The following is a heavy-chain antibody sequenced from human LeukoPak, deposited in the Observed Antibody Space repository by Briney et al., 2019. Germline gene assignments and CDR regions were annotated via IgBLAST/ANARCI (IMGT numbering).Heavy chain of an antibody. CDR3: ARGTKWLRKKFDY. D-gene: IGHD5-12*01. CDR2: INHSGST. J-gene: IGHJ4*02. CDR1: GGSFSGYY. V-gene: IGHV4-34*01. Sequence: SETLSLTCAVYGGSFSGYYWSWIRKPPGKGLEWIGEINHSGSTNYNPSLKSRVTISVDTSKNQFSLKLSSVTAADTAVYYCARGTKWLRKKFDYWGQGTLVTVSS.